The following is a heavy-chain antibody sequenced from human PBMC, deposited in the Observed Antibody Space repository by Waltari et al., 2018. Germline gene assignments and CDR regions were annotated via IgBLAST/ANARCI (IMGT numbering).Heavy chain of an antibody. Sequence: QVQLQQWGAGLLKPSETLSLTRAVYGGSFSGYYWSWIRQPPSKGLEWIGEINHSGSTNYNPSLKNRVTISVDASKNQLSLRLRSVTAADTAVYYCARSFLAVAGTGYYYMDGWGKGTTVTVSS. CDR2: INHSGST. CDR1: GGSFSGYY. CDR3: ARSFLAVAGTGYYYMDG. V-gene: IGHV4-34*01. J-gene: IGHJ6*03. D-gene: IGHD6-19*01.